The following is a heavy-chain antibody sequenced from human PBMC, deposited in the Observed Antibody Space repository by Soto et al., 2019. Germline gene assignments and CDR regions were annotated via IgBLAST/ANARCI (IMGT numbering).Heavy chain of an antibody. CDR2: VYSSGGP. J-gene: IGHJ5*02. V-gene: IGHV4-4*07. D-gene: IGHD3-3*01. CDR3: ARGERFSAGFDP. Sequence: QVHLQQSGPGLVNPSETLSLTCTVSGGSMSSYYWTWIRQPAGKGLGWIGRVYSSGGPHYNPSLKSRVSISLDTSKKQFSLRLLSVTDADTAVYYCARGERFSAGFDPGGQGTLVTVSS. CDR1: GGSMSSYY.